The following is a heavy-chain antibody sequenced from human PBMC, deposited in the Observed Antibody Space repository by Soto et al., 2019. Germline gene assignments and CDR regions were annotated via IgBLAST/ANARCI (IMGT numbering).Heavy chain of an antibody. CDR1: GFTFTSTA. CDR3: AAEGWLPGFDY. D-gene: IGHD5-12*01. Sequence: GTSVKVSCKASGFTFTSTAVQWVRQARGQRLEWIGWIVVGSGNTNYAQKFQERVTITRDMSTSTAYMELSSLRSEDTAVYYCAAEGWLPGFDYWGQGTLVTVSS. CDR2: IVVGSGNT. J-gene: IGHJ4*02. V-gene: IGHV1-58*01.